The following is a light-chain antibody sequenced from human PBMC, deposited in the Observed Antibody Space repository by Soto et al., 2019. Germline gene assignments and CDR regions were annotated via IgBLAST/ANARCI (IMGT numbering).Light chain of an antibody. CDR2: DVT. J-gene: IGLJ3*02. CDR3: SSYATITTPVV. CDR1: SSDVGGYNY. Sequence: QSALTQPASVSGSPGQTITISCTGTSSDVGGYNYVSWYQQHPDKVPKLILYDVTIRPSGVSNRFSGSKSGNTASLTISGLQAEDEADYYCSSYATITTPVVFGGGTKLTVL. V-gene: IGLV2-14*01.